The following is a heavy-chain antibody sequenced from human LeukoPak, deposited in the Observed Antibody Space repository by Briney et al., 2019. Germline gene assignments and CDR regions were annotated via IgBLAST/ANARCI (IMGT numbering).Heavy chain of an antibody. CDR1: GYTFTSYG. Sequence: ASVKVSCKASGYTFTSYGISWVRQASGQGLEWMGWISAYNGNTNYAQKLQGRVTMTTDTSTSTAYMELRSLRSDDTAVYYCAIQNYYDSSGYQFDYWGQGTLVTVSS. V-gene: IGHV1-18*01. CDR2: ISAYNGNT. J-gene: IGHJ4*02. D-gene: IGHD3-22*01. CDR3: AIQNYYDSSGYQFDY.